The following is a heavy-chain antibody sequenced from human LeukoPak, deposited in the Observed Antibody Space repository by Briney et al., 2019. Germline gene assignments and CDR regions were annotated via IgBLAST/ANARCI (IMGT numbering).Heavy chain of an antibody. J-gene: IGHJ4*02. Sequence: GGSLRLSCAASGFTFSSYAMHWVRQAPGKGLEWVAVISYDGGNKYYADSVKGRFTISRDNSKNTLYLQMNSLRAEDTAVYYCARESRYYFDYWGQGTLVTVSS. D-gene: IGHD6-13*01. CDR3: ARESRYYFDY. CDR1: GFTFSSYA. CDR2: ISYDGGNK. V-gene: IGHV3-30*04.